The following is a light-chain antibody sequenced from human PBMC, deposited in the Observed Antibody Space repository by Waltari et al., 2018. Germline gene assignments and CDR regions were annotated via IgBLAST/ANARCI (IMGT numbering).Light chain of an antibody. J-gene: IGKJ4*01. CDR2: VAS. CDR1: QSIASY. CDR3: QQSYSTPLT. Sequence: DIQMTQSPSSLSASVGDRVTITCRASQSIASYLNWYQHKPGEAPKLLIYVASSLQSGVPSRFSGSGSGTDFTLTISSLQPEDFATYSCQQSYSTPLTFGGGTKVEIK. V-gene: IGKV1-39*01.